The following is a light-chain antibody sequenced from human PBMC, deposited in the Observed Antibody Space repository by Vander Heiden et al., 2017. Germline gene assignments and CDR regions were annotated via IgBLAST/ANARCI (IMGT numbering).Light chain of an antibody. CDR2: EVS. V-gene: IGLV2-23*02. CDR3: CSYAGSSTYV. Sequence: QSALTQPASVSGSPGQSITISCTGTSSDVGSYNLVSWYQQHPGKAPILRMYEVSKRPSGVSNRFSGSKSGNTASLTISGLQAEDEADDYCCSYAGSSTYVFGTGTKLTVL. CDR1: SSDVGSYNL. J-gene: IGLJ1*01.